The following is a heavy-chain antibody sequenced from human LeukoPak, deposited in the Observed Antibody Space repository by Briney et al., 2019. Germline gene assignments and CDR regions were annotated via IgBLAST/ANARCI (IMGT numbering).Heavy chain of an antibody. D-gene: IGHD3-16*02. CDR3: ARARYDYVWGSYRYTSVYFDY. V-gene: IGHV4-59*12. CDR2: IYYSGST. Sequence: SETLSLTCTVSGGSISSYYWSWIRQPPGKGLEWIGYIYYSGSTNYNPSLKSRVTISVDTSKNQFSLKLSSVTAADTAVYYCARARYDYVWGSYRYTSVYFDYWGQGTLVTVSS. CDR1: GGSISSYY. J-gene: IGHJ4*02.